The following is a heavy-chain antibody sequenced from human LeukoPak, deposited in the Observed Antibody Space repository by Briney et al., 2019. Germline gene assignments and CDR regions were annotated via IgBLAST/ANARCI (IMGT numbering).Heavy chain of an antibody. D-gene: IGHD3-3*01. CDR3: AKDGNDGWSGYYTGWFDP. Sequence: GGSLRLSCAASGFTFSSYAMSWVRQAPGKGLEWVSAISGSGGSTYYADSVRGRFTISRDNSKNTLYLQMNSLRAEDTAVYYCAKDGNDGWSGYYTGWFDPWGQGTLVTVSS. CDR1: GFTFSSYA. CDR2: ISGSGGST. J-gene: IGHJ5*02. V-gene: IGHV3-23*01.